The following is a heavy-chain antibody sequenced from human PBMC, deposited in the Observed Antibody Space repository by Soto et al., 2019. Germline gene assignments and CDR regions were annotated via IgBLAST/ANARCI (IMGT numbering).Heavy chain of an antibody. Sequence: ASVKVSCKASGGILSRYAVSWVRQAPGQGLEWMGGIIPIFGTANYTQKFQGRVTITADESTSTAYMDLSNLRSEDTAVYYCATAPYYYDSSGFPTPHGYWGQGTLVTVSS. J-gene: IGHJ4*02. CDR1: GGILSRYA. CDR2: IIPIFGTA. D-gene: IGHD3-22*01. V-gene: IGHV1-69*13. CDR3: ATAPYYYDSSGFPTPHGY.